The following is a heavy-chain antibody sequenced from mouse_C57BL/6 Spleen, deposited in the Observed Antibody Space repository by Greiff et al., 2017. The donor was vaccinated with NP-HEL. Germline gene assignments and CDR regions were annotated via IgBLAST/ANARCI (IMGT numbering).Heavy chain of an antibody. CDR3: AEGGYSYYFDY. V-gene: IGHV1-59*01. CDR2: IDPSDSYT. J-gene: IGHJ2*01. CDR1: GYTFTSYW. Sequence: QVQLKQPGAELVRPGTSVKLSCKASGYTFTSYWMHWVKQRPGQGLEWIGVIDPSDSYTNYNQKFKGKATLTVDTSSSTAYMQLSSLTSEDSAVYYCAEGGYSYYFDYWGQGTTLTVSS. D-gene: IGHD3-1*01.